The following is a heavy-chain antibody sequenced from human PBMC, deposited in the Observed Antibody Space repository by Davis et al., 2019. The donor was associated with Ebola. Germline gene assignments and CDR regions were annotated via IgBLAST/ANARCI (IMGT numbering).Heavy chain of an antibody. CDR2: INPKSGAT. V-gene: IGHV1-2*02. D-gene: IGHD2-2*01. J-gene: IGHJ4*02. Sequence: ASVKVSCKAFGYTFIYYYINWVRQTPGQGLEWMGRINPKSGATTYAQRFQGRVTMTRDTSSGTAYMDLGSLKSDHTAVYYCARGPAANAPLDYWGQGTLVTVSS. CDR1: GYTFIYYY. CDR3: ARGPAANAPLDY.